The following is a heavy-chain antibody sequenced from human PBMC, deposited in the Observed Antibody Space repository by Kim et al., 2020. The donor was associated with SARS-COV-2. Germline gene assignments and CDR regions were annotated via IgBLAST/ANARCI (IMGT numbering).Heavy chain of an antibody. V-gene: IGHV4-39*01. Sequence: STYYNPSLKIRVTISVDTSKNQFSLKRSSVTAADTAVYYCASANPDAFDIWGQGTMVTVSS. D-gene: IGHD7-27*01. CDR3: ASANPDAFDI. CDR2: ST. J-gene: IGHJ3*02.